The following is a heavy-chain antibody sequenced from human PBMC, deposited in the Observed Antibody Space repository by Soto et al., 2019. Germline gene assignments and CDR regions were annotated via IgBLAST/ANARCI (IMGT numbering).Heavy chain of an antibody. CDR3: ASGSAP. J-gene: IGHJ5*02. D-gene: IGHD6-25*01. CDR1: YGSSARGSYY. V-gene: IGHV4-61*01. CDR2: IYYSGST. Sequence: SETCTVGYGSSARGSYYCSRNQQPPGKGLEWIGYIYYSGSTNYNTSLKSRVTISVDTSKNQFSLKLSSVSAADAAMQYSASGSAPRRHGTPVTVSS.